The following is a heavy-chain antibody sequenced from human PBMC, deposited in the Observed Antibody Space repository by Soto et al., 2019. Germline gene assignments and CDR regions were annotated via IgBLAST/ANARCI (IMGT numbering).Heavy chain of an antibody. Sequence: GGSLRLSCAASGFTFSSYAMSWVRQAPGKGLEWVSAISGSGGSTYYADSVKGRFSISRDNSKNTLYLQMNSLRAEDTAVYYCARHIIAAAGLGAMDVWGQGTTVTVSS. V-gene: IGHV3-23*01. CDR3: ARHIIAAAGLGAMDV. D-gene: IGHD6-13*01. J-gene: IGHJ6*02. CDR1: GFTFSSYA. CDR2: ISGSGGST.